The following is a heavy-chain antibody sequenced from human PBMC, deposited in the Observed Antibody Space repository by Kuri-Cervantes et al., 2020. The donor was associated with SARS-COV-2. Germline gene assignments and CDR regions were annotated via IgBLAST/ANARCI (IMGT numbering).Heavy chain of an antibody. V-gene: IGHV1-3*01. Sequence: ASVKVSCKASGYTFTSYAMHWVRQAPGQRLEWMGWINAGNGNTKYSQKFQGRVTITRDTSASTAYMELSSRRSKDTAVDYCARRDIVVVPDANDVFDIWGQGTMVTVSS. D-gene: IGHD2-2*01. CDR1: GYTFTSYA. CDR3: ARRDIVVVPDANDVFDI. CDR2: INAGNGNT. J-gene: IGHJ3*02.